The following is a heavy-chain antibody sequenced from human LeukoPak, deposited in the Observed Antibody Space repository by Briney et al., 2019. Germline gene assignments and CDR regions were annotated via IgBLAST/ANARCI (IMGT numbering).Heavy chain of an antibody. CDR1: GYTFTSYG. Sequence: ASVKVSCKASGYTFTSYGISWVRQAPGQGLEWMGWISAYNGNTNYAQKLQGRVTMTTDTSTSTAYMELRSLRSDDTAVYYCAREVSYYDILTGYYLDYWGQGTLVTVSS. CDR2: ISAYNGNT. CDR3: AREVSYYDILTGYYLDY. V-gene: IGHV1-18*01. D-gene: IGHD3-9*01. J-gene: IGHJ4*02.